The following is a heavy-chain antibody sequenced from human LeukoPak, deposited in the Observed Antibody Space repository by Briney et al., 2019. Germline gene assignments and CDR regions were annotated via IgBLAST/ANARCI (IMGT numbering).Heavy chain of an antibody. Sequence: GGSLRLSCAASGFTFSSYWMHWVRQAPGKGLVWVSRINSDGSSTSYADSVKGRFTISRDNAKNTLYLQMNSLRAEDTAVYHCAKTGGYYYYYMDVWGKGTTVTISS. CDR3: AKTGGYYYYYMDV. J-gene: IGHJ6*03. CDR2: INSDGSST. CDR1: GFTFSSYW. D-gene: IGHD3-10*01. V-gene: IGHV3-74*01.